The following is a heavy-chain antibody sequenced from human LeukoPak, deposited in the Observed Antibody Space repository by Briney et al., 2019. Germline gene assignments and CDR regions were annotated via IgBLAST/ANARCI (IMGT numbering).Heavy chain of an antibody. CDR3: ARSSPPTYYHFYYYMDA. Sequence: GASVKVSCKASGYTFTTYGISWVRQAPGQGLEWMGWINPSSGGAKYAQNFQGRVIMTTDTSVSTAYMELSSLRSDDTAVYYCARSSPPTYYHFYYYMDAWGKGSTVTVSS. D-gene: IGHD6-13*01. CDR2: INPSSGGA. J-gene: IGHJ6*03. V-gene: IGHV1-2*02. CDR1: GYTFTTYG.